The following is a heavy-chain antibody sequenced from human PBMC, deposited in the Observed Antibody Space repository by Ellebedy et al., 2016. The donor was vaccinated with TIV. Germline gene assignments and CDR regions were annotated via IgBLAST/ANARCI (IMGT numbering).Heavy chain of an antibody. D-gene: IGHD3-16*01. CDR1: GFTFSRYD. J-gene: IGHJ6*01. CDR2: IDNAGDT. CDR3: TRFEIISGGGYGMDV. V-gene: IGHV3-13*01. Sequence: GESLKISCAASGFTFSRYDMHWVRQSTRKGLEWVASIDNAGDTYYPGSVKGRFTISRENAKNSLYLQRNSLRVEDTAVYYCTRFEIISGGGYGMDVWGQGTTVTVSS.